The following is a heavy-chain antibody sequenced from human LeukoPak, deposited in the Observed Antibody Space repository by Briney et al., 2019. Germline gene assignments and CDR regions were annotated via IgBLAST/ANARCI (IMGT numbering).Heavy chain of an antibody. CDR3: ARSSGGYSYGYLHS. V-gene: IGHV4-59*08. CDR1: GGSISSYY. Sequence: PSETLSLTCTVSGGSISSYYWSWIRQPPGKGLEWIGNIYYSGSTNYNPSLKSRVTMSVDTSKNQFSLKLTSVTAADTAVYYCARSSGGYSYGYLHSWGQGTLVTVSS. D-gene: IGHD5-18*01. J-gene: IGHJ4*02. CDR2: IYYSGST.